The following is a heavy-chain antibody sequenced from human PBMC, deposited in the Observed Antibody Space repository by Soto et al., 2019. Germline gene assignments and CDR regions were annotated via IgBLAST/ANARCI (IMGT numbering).Heavy chain of an antibody. Sequence: SETLSLTCTVSGGSISSYDWSWVRQPPGKGLEWIGYISYSGSTNYNPSLKSRVTISVDTSKNQFSLKLSSVTAADTAVYYCARTMPEDYSNYPNWFDPWGQGTLVTVSS. CDR2: ISYSGST. V-gene: IGHV4-59*01. D-gene: IGHD4-4*01. CDR3: ARTMPEDYSNYPNWFDP. J-gene: IGHJ5*02. CDR1: GGSISSYD.